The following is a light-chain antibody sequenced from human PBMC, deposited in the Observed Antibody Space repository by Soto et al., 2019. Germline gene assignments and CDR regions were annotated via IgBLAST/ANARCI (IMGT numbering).Light chain of an antibody. Sequence: QSALIQPASVSGSPGQSITISCSGTSRDIGAYNLVSWYQQPPGKAPKLLIYEVRNRPSGISNRFSGSKSGTTASLTISSLLPEDEADYYCSAYTSRSTLVFGGGTKLTVL. CDR1: SRDIGAYNL. CDR2: EVR. V-gene: IGLV2-14*01. J-gene: IGLJ2*01. CDR3: SAYTSRSTLV.